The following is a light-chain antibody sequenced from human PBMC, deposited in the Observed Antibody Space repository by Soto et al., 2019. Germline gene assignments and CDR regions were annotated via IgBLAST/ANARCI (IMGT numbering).Light chain of an antibody. CDR2: AAS. V-gene: IGKV1-39*01. J-gene: IGKJ1*01. CDR1: QRISTY. Sequence: IQMTQSPSSQSASVGDRVTITCRASQRISTYLNWFQQRPGKAPRLLIYAASTLQTGVSSNFSGSASGTDFTLTITSLQPEDFATYFCHQTYSIPPTFGQGTNVDIK. CDR3: HQTYSIPPT.